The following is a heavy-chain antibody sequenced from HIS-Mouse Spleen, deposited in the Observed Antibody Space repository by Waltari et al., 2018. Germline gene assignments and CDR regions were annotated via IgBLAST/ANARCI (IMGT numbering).Heavy chain of an antibody. D-gene: IGHD6-13*01. CDR1: GFTFSSYS. Sequence: EVQLVESGGGLVKPGGSLRLSCAASGFTFSSYSMNWVRQAPGKGLECVSVISSSSRYIYYADSVKGRFTISRDNAKNSLYLQMNSLRAEDTAVYYCARGYSSSEDYWGQGTLVTVSS. CDR3: ARGYSSSEDY. CDR2: ISSSSRYI. J-gene: IGHJ4*02. V-gene: IGHV3-21*01.